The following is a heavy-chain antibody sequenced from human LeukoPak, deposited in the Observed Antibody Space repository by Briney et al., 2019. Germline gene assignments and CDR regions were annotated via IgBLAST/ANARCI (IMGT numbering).Heavy chain of an antibody. V-gene: IGHV1-69*13. Sequence: GASVTVSCKASGGTFSSYAISWVRQAPGQGLEWMGGIIPIFGTANYAQKFQGRVTITADESTSTAYMELSSLRSEDTAVYYCARAGEDTIFGVVISPYYYGMDVWGQGTTVTVSS. J-gene: IGHJ6*02. D-gene: IGHD3-3*01. CDR1: GGTFSSYA. CDR2: IIPIFGTA. CDR3: ARAGEDTIFGVVISPYYYGMDV.